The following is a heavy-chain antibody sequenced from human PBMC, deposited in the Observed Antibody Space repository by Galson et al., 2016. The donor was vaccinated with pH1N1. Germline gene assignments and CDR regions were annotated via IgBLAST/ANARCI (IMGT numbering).Heavy chain of an antibody. CDR2: MNPNNDNT. V-gene: IGHV1-8*01. J-gene: IGHJ4*02. CDR3: ARGGYCSGGSCYDVFDY. Sequence: VKVSCKASGYTFTDYDINWVRQGTGQGLEWMGWMNPNNDNTGYAQKFQGRVTMARNTSISTAYMELSSLRSEDTAVYYCARGGYCSGGSCYDVFDYWGQGTLVTVS. D-gene: IGHD2-15*01. CDR1: GYTFTDYD.